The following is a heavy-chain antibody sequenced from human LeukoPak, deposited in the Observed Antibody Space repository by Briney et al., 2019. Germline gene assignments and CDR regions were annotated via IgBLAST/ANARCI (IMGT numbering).Heavy chain of an antibody. CDR2: IYYSGRT. CDR3: ARDFRGSVDAIDI. Sequence: SETLSLTCTVSGGSISDYYWNWMRQPPGKGLEWIGYIYYSGRTNYNPSLKSRVSISVDTSKNQFSLKLSSVTAADTAVYYCARDFRGSVDAIDIWGQGTMVAVSS. V-gene: IGHV4-59*01. J-gene: IGHJ3*02. CDR1: GGSISDYY.